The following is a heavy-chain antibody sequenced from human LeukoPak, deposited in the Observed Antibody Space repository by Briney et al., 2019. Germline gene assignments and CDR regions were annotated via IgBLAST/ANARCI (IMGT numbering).Heavy chain of an antibody. CDR3: TRDRDTVLDF. J-gene: IGHJ3*01. CDR2: INPNSGDT. Sequence: APVKVSCKASGYTFSDYYLHWVRQAPGQGLEWMGWINPNSGDTEYAQQFQGRVAMTRATSISTAYMELRSLRSDDTAVYYCTRDRDTVLDFWGQGTMVIVSS. V-gene: IGHV1-2*02. CDR1: GYTFSDYY.